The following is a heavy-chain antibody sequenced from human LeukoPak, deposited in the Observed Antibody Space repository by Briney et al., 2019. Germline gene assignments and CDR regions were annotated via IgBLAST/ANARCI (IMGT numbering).Heavy chain of an antibody. CDR2: ISYDGSNK. J-gene: IGHJ4*02. CDR3: AKAEGDFWSGYDRPPPDY. D-gene: IGHD3-3*01. CDR1: GFTFSSYG. Sequence: GGSLRLSCAASGFTFSSYGMHWVRQAPGKGLEWVAVISYDGSNKYYADSVKGRFTISRDNSKNTLYLQMNSLRAEDTAVYYCAKAEGDFWSGYDRPPPDYWGQGTLVTVSS. V-gene: IGHV3-30*18.